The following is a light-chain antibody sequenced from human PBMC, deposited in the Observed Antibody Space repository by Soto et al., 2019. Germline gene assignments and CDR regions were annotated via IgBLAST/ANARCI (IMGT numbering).Light chain of an antibody. CDR1: SSNIGSNS. Sequence: QSVLTQPPSASGTPGQRDTISCSGSSSNIGSNSVNWYQQVPGTAPKLLIYSTNQRPSGVPDRFSGSKSDTSASLAISGLQSEDEADYYCAAWDDSLNGEVVFGGGTKLTVL. CDR2: STN. V-gene: IGLV1-44*01. J-gene: IGLJ2*01. CDR3: AAWDDSLNGEVV.